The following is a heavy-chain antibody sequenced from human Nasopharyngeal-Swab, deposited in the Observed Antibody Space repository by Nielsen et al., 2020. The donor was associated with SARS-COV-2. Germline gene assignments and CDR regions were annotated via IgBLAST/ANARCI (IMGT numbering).Heavy chain of an antibody. Sequence: WIRQPPGKGLEWIGEINHSGSTNYNPSLKSRVTISVDTSKNQFSLKLSSVTAADTAVYYCARVVTWGYSYGYGGTHVAHGIYFDYWGQGTLVTVS. CDR2: INHSGST. J-gene: IGHJ4*02. V-gene: IGHV4-34*01. D-gene: IGHD5-18*01. CDR3: ARVVTWGYSYGYGGTHVAHGIYFDY.